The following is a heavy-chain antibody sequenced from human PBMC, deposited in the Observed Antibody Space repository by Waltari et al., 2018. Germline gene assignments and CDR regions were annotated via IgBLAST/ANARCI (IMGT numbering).Heavy chain of an antibody. CDR3: AKPFSSAWYFDS. V-gene: IGHV3-23*01. Sequence: EVQLLESGGGLVQPGGSLRLTCAASGFTFSSYAMSWVRQPPGKGLEWVSAIWGGGDSTSYADSVKGRFTISRDNSKNTLYLQMNSLRGEDTALYYCAKPFSSAWYFDSWGQGTLVTVSS. J-gene: IGHJ4*02. CDR2: IWGGGDST. CDR1: GFTFSSYA. D-gene: IGHD6-19*01.